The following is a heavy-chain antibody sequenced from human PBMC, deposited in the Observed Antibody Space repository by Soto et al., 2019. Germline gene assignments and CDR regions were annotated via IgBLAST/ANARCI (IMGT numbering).Heavy chain of an antibody. CDR3: AKSVIVVVVAAATPWFDP. V-gene: IGHV3-30*18. D-gene: IGHD2-15*01. Sequence: GGSLRLSCAASGFTFSSYGMHWVRQAPGKGLEWVAVISYDGSNKYYADSVKGRFTISRDNSKNTLYLQMNSLRAEDTAVYYCAKSVIVVVVAAATPWFDPWGQGTLVTVSS. J-gene: IGHJ5*02. CDR2: ISYDGSNK. CDR1: GFTFSSYG.